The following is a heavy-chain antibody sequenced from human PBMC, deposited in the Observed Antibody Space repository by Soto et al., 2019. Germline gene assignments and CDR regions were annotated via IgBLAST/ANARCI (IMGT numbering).Heavy chain of an antibody. CDR2: IIPILGIA. CDR3: ARDPITMVRGVTTRDY. Sequence: QVQLVQSGAEVKKPGSSVKVSCKASGGTFSSYTISWVRQAPGQVLEWMGRIIPILGIANYAQKFQGRVTITSDKSTSTAYMELSSLRSEDTAVYYCARDPITMVRGVTTRDYWGQGTLVTVSS. J-gene: IGHJ4*02. CDR1: GGTFSSYT. V-gene: IGHV1-69*08. D-gene: IGHD3-10*01.